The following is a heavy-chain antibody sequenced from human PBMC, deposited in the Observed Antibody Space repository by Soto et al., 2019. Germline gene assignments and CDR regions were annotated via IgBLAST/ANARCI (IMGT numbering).Heavy chain of an antibody. Sequence: LRLSCAASGFTFSSYAMHWVRQAPGKGLEWVALISDDGSTKDIADSVKGRFTISRDNSRSTLYLQMNSLRPEDTAVYNCARQLSPLKFGWFDSWGEGTLVTVSS. CDR2: ISDDGSTK. J-gene: IGHJ5*01. CDR3: ARQLSPLKFGWFDS. V-gene: IGHV3-30-3*01. D-gene: IGHD1-1*01. CDR1: GFTFSSYA.